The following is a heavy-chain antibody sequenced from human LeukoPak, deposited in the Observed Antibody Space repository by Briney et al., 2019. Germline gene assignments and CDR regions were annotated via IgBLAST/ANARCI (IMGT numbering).Heavy chain of an antibody. CDR3: ARGGQGDGYSADEAFDI. Sequence: SQTPSLTCAIFGDSISSNSSWNWIRQSPSRGLEWLGRTYYRSKWYNDYVVSMKSRVNINPDTSKNQFSLQLNSVTPEDTAVYYCARGGQGDGYSADEAFDIWGQGTMVTVS. CDR1: GDSISSNSS. V-gene: IGHV6-1*01. CDR2: TYYRSKWYN. J-gene: IGHJ3*02. D-gene: IGHD5-18*01.